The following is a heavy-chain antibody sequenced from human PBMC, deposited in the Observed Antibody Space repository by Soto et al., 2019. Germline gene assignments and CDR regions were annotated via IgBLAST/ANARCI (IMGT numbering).Heavy chain of an antibody. D-gene: IGHD6-19*01. CDR2: IYHGGST. Sequence: SETLSLTCVVSGFAISSGYYWGWVRQPPGKGLEWIGTIYHGGSTFYNPSLKSRVTISVDTSKNQFSLKLSSVTAADTALYYCARVDRSGWTPNFFDYWGQGTLVTVSS. J-gene: IGHJ4*02. CDR3: ARVDRSGWTPNFFDY. V-gene: IGHV4-38-2*01. CDR1: GFAISSGYY.